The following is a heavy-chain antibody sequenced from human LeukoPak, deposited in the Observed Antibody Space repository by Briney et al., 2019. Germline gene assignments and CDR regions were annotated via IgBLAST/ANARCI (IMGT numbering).Heavy chain of an antibody. CDR3: ARESGY. V-gene: IGHV3-30*04. Sequence: GGSLRLSCAASGFTFSSYAMHGVRQAPGKGLEWVAVISYDGSNKYYADSVKGRFTISRDNSKNTLYLQMNSLRAEDTAVYYCARESGYWGQGTLVTVSS. CDR1: GFTFSSYA. J-gene: IGHJ4*02. CDR2: ISYDGSNK. D-gene: IGHD3-10*01.